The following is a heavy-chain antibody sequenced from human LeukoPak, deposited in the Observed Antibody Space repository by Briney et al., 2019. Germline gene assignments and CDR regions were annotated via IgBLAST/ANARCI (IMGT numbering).Heavy chain of an antibody. J-gene: IGHJ4*02. Sequence: ASVKVSCKASGGTFSSYAISWVRQAPGQGLEWMGWISAYTGNTNYAQKFQGRVTMTTDTSTSTAYMELRSLRSDDTAVYYCARGPSGSYLYFDYWGQGTLVTVSS. CDR3: ARGPSGSYLYFDY. CDR1: GGTFSSYA. V-gene: IGHV1-18*01. D-gene: IGHD1-26*01. CDR2: ISAYTGNT.